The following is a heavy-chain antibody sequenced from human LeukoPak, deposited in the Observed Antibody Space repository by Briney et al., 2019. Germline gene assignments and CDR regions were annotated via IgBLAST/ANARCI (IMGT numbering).Heavy chain of an antibody. CDR1: GGYISSYY. D-gene: IGHD1-26*01. CDR3: ASTQAGIGDFDY. Sequence: PSETLSLTCTVSGGYISSYYWSWIRQPAGKGLEWIGRIYSSGSTNYNPSLVGRVTMTVDTSKNQFSLKLSSVTAADTAVYYCASTQAGIGDFDYWGQGSLVTVS. CDR2: IYSSGST. V-gene: IGHV4-4*07. J-gene: IGHJ4*02.